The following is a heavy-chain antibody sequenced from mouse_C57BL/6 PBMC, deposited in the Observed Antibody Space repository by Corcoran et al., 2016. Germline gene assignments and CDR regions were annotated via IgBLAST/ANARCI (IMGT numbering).Heavy chain of an antibody. V-gene: IGHV1-81*01. CDR3: ARLVFITTVVEDYFDY. Sequence: QVQLQQSGAELARPGASVKLSCKASGYTFTSYGISWVKQRTGQGLEWIGEIYPRSGNTYYNEKFKGKATLTADKSSSTAYMELRSLTSEDSAVYFCARLVFITTVVEDYFDYWGQGTTLTVSS. J-gene: IGHJ2*01. CDR2: IYPRSGNT. D-gene: IGHD1-1*01. CDR1: GYTFTSYG.